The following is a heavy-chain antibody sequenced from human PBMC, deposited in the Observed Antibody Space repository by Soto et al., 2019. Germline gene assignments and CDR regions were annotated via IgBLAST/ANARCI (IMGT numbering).Heavy chain of an antibody. CDR2: FDPKDGET. CDR1: GGTFSSYA. CDR3: ATNLATVTSSFFDY. J-gene: IGHJ4*02. Sequence: ASVKVSCKASGGTFSSYAISWVRQAPGQGLEWMGGFDPKDGETNYAQKFQGRVTMTEDTSTDTAYMELSSLRSEDTAVYYCATNLATVTSSFFDYWGQGTLVTVSS. D-gene: IGHD4-17*01. V-gene: IGHV1-24*01.